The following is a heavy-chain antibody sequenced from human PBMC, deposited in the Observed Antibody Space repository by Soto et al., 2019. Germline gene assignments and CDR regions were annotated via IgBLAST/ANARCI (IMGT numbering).Heavy chain of an antibody. Sequence: PGGSLRLSCAASGFTVGTNYMSWVRQAPGKGLEWVSLIYSGGSTYYPDSVKGRFAISRDNSKNMVYLQMNSLRAADTAVYYCATYDFLSGYYYYWGQGTTVTVSS. J-gene: IGHJ6*02. CDR2: IYSGGST. CDR3: ATYDFLSGYYYY. CDR1: GFTVGTNY. D-gene: IGHD3-3*01. V-gene: IGHV3-53*01.